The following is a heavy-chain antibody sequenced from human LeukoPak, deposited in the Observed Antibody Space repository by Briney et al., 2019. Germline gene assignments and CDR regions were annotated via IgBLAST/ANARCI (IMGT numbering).Heavy chain of an antibody. CDR2: IQYDGSTT. J-gene: IGHJ3*02. D-gene: IGHD2-15*01. CDR1: GFSFSSYW. CDR3: ARALVAGVTLNALDI. Sequence: PGGSLRLSCAASGFSFSSYWMHWVRRVPGKGLVWVARIQYDGSTTNYADSVKGRFTISRDNAKKTLYVQMNSLRAEDTAVYYCARALVAGVTLNALDIWGQGTMVTVSS. V-gene: IGHV3-74*01.